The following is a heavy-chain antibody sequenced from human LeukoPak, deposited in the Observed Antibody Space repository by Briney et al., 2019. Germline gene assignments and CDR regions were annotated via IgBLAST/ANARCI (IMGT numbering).Heavy chain of an antibody. D-gene: IGHD6-19*01. CDR1: GDSVSSNSAA. Sequence: SQTLSLTCAISGDSVSSNSAAWNWIRQSPSRGLEWLGRTYYRSKWYNDYAVSVKSRITINPDTSKNQFSLQLNSVTPEDTAVYYCARDFGRGSGWYLGYFDYWGQGTLVTVSS. CDR2: TYYRSKWYN. J-gene: IGHJ4*02. V-gene: IGHV6-1*01. CDR3: ARDFGRGSGWYLGYFDY.